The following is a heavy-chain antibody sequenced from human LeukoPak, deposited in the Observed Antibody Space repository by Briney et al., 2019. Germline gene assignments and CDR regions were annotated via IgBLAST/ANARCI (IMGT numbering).Heavy chain of an antibody. CDR1: GYTFSDYA. J-gene: IGHJ4*02. CDR2: IDAGNGDT. V-gene: IGHV1-3*01. Sequence: ASVTVSFKASGYTFSDYAMHWVRQAPGQRFEWMGWIDAGNGDTRYSQKLQGRVTITRDTSASTAYIELRSLRSEDTAMYYCARGSTSDWPLDHWGQETLVTISS. D-gene: IGHD2-2*01. CDR3: ARGSTSDWPLDH.